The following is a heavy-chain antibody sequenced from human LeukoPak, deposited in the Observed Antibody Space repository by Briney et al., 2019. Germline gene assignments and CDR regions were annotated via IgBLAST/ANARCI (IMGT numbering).Heavy chain of an antibody. Sequence: GGSLRLSCAASGFTFSDYYMSWIRQAPGKGLEWVSYISSSSYTNYADSVKGRFTISRDNAKNPLYLQMNSLRAEDTAVYYCARDGTVTTNDAFDIWGQGTMVTVSS. CDR1: GFTFSDYY. J-gene: IGHJ3*02. CDR3: ARDGTVTTNDAFDI. V-gene: IGHV3-11*06. CDR2: ISSSSYT. D-gene: IGHD4-17*01.